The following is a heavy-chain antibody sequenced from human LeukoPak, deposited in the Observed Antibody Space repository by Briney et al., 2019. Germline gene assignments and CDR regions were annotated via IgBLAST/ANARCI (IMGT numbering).Heavy chain of an antibody. Sequence: GGSLRLSCAASGFTFSSYAMHWVRQAPGKGLEWVAVISYDGSNKYYADSMKGRFTISRDNSKNTLYLQMNSLRAEDTAVYYCASRKDTPHLPDYWGQGTLVTVSS. CDR2: ISYDGSNK. V-gene: IGHV3-30-3*01. CDR3: ASRKDTPHLPDY. J-gene: IGHJ4*02. CDR1: GFTFSSYA. D-gene: IGHD5-18*01.